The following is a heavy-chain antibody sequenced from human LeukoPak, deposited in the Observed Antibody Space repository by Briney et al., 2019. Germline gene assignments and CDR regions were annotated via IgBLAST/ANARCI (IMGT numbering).Heavy chain of an antibody. CDR3: AKDRLLNCRGDCYIFDY. V-gene: IGHV3-23*01. D-gene: IGHD2-21*02. Sequence: GGSLRLSCAASGFTFSGYSMNWVRQTPGKGLEWVSSISGSGDSTFYADSVKGRFSISRDNSKNTLYLQVNGLRTEDTAVYYCAKDRLLNCRGDCYIFDYWGQGTVVTVSS. J-gene: IGHJ4*02. CDR1: GFTFSGYS. CDR2: ISGSGDST.